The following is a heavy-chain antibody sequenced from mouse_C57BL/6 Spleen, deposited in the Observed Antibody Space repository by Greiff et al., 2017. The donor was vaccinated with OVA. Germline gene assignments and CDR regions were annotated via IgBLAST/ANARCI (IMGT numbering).Heavy chain of an antibody. Sequence: QVHVKQPGAELVKPGASVKMSCKASGYTFTSYWITWVKQRPGQGLEWIGDIYPGSGSTNYNEKFKSKATLTVDTSSSTAYMQLSSLTSEDSAVYYCARRTTARWYFDVWGTGTTVTVSS. J-gene: IGHJ1*03. CDR3: ARRTTARWYFDV. D-gene: IGHD1-2*01. V-gene: IGHV1-55*01. CDR2: IYPGSGST. CDR1: GYTFTSYW.